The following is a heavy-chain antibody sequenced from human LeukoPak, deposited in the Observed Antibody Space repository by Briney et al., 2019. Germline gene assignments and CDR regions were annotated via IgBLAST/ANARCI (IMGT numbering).Heavy chain of an antibody. J-gene: IGHJ4*02. Sequence: TGGSLRLSCAASGFTFSSYWMSWVRQAPGKGLEWVANIKQDGSDKYYVDSVKGRFTISRDNAKNSLYLQMNSLRAEDTAVYYCARDKIVGATNFDDWGQGTLVTVSS. V-gene: IGHV3-7*03. CDR1: GFTFSSYW. D-gene: IGHD1-26*01. CDR3: ARDKIVGATNFDD. CDR2: IKQDGSDK.